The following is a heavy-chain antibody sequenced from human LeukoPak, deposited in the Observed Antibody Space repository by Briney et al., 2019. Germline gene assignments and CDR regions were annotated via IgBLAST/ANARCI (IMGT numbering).Heavy chain of an antibody. CDR3: ARETYGDYVWHAFDI. J-gene: IGHJ3*02. CDR2: IYPGDSDT. CDR1: GYSFTSYW. D-gene: IGHD4-17*01. V-gene: IGHV5-51*01. Sequence: GESLKISCKGSGYSFTSYWIGWVRQMPGKGLEWMGIIYPGDSDTRYSPSFQGQVTISADKSISTAYLQWSSLKASDTAMYYCARETYGDYVWHAFDIWGQGTMVTVSS.